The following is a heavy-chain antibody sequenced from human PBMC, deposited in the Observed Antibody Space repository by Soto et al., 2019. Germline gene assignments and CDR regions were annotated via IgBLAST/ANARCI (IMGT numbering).Heavy chain of an antibody. CDR3: AAARPPGHGFPPYYLNY. CDR1: GFTFDSYA. D-gene: IGHD5-12*01. V-gene: IGHV3-23*01. Sequence: DVQLLESGGGLVQPGGSLRLSCAAAGFTFDSYAMTWVRQAPGKGLEWVSNISAGGGSTYYADSVKGRLTISRDNSKTTVYLHLSSLRAEDTAVYFCAAARPPGHGFPPYYLNYWGLGTLVTVSS. CDR2: ISAGGGST. J-gene: IGHJ4*02.